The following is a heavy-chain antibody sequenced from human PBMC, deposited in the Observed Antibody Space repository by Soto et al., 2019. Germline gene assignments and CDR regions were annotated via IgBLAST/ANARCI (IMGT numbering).Heavy chain of an antibody. CDR2: MSWNSGNI. D-gene: IGHD4-17*01. J-gene: IGHJ4*02. Sequence: EVQLVESGGGLVQPGRSLRLSCAASGFIFDEYAMHWVRQAPGKGLEWVSSMSWNSGNIGYADSVKGRFTISRDNAKNSLYLQMTGVRGEDTALYYCAKGASTTVFAFNDYWGQGTLVTVSS. V-gene: IGHV3-9*01. CDR1: GFIFDEYA. CDR3: AKGASTTVFAFNDY.